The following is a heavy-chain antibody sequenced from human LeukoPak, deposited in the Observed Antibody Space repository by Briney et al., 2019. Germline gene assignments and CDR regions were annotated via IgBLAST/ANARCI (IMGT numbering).Heavy chain of an antibody. J-gene: IGHJ4*02. CDR3: AKDTPLCYFDY. CDR1: GFTLSSYG. CDR2: IRNDGSII. V-gene: IGHV3-30*02. D-gene: IGHD3-16*01. Sequence: GGSLRLPCPPSGFTLSSYGMPWIRRAPGKGRGWVAFIRNDGSIIYNADSVKGRFTISRDNSKNTLYLQMNSLRADDTAVYYCAKDTPLCYFDYWGQGTLVTVSS.